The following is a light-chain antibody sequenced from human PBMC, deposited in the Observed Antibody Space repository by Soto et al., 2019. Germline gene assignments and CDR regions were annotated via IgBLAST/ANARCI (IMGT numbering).Light chain of an antibody. CDR3: QKYDSAPWT. V-gene: IGKV1-27*01. Sequence: DIQMTQSPSSLSASVRDRVTITCRASQGISNYLAWYQQKPGKVPKLLIYAAYTLQSRVPSRFSGRGSGTDFTLTISSLQPEDVATYYCQKYDSAPWTFGQGTKVEIK. CDR1: QGISNY. CDR2: AAY. J-gene: IGKJ1*01.